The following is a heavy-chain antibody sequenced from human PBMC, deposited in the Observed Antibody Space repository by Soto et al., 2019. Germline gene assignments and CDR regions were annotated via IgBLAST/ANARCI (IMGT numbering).Heavy chain of an antibody. Sequence: ASVKVSCKASGYTFTGYYMHWVRQAPGQGLEWMGWINPNSGGTNYAQKFQGWVTMTRDTSISTAYMELSRLRSDDTAVYYCARGPTTNYYYSMDVWGQGTTVTVSS. J-gene: IGHJ6*02. D-gene: IGHD1-1*01. V-gene: IGHV1-2*04. CDR2: INPNSGGT. CDR3: ARGPTTNYYYSMDV. CDR1: GYTFTGYY.